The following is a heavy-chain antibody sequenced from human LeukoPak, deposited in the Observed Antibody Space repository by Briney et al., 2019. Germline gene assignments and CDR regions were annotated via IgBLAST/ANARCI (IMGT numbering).Heavy chain of an antibody. D-gene: IGHD4-23*01. CDR3: ARGRPVGISTVEDY. V-gene: IGHV3-66*01. Sequence: GGSLRLSCAATGFSVSSNYMSWVRQAPGQGLEWVSVIYSGGSTFYADSVKGRFTISRDNSKNTLYLQMNNLRAEDTAVYYCARGRPVGISTVEDYWGQGTLVTVSS. CDR1: GFSVSSNY. J-gene: IGHJ4*02. CDR2: IYSGGST.